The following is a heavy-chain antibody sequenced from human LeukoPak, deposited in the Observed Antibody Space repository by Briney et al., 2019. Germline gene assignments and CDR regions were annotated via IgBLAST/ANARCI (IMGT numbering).Heavy chain of an antibody. CDR2: INHSGST. D-gene: IGHD3-3*01. J-gene: IGHJ4*02. Sequence: SETLSLTCAVYGGSFSGYYWSWIRQPQGRGWSGLGEINHSGSTNYNPSLKSRVTISVDTSKNQFSLKLSSVTAADTAVYYCARGGDYDFWSGYCGYWGQGTLVTVSS. V-gene: IGHV4-34*01. CDR3: ARGGDYDFWSGYCGY. CDR1: GGSFSGYY.